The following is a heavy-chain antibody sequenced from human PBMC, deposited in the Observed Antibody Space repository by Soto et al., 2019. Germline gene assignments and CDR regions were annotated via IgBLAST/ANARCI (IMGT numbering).Heavy chain of an antibody. V-gene: IGHV3-30*18. CDR3: AKDSYYGSGSDRHGMDV. Sequence: QVQLVESGGGVVQPGRSLRLSCAASGFTFSSYGMHWVRQAPGKGLEWVAVISYDGSNKYYADSVKGRLTISRDNSKNTLYLQMDSRRAEDTAVYYCAKDSYYGSGSDRHGMDVWGQGTTVTVSS. CDR1: GFTFSSYG. D-gene: IGHD3-10*01. CDR2: ISYDGSNK. J-gene: IGHJ6*02.